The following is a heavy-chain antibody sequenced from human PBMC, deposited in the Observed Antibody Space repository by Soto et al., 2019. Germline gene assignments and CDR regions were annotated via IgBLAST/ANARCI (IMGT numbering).Heavy chain of an antibody. CDR2: LYYTGST. CDR3: ARGGGYDFRSSQAPPIDV. Sequence: LSLTCNVSGGSISDFYWSWIRQSPGKRLEWIGYLYYTGSTNYNPALKSRVTISLDTPKNQFSLKVRSVTAADTAVYYCARGGGYDFRSSQAPPIDVWGQGTTVTVSS. CDR1: GGSISDFY. J-gene: IGHJ6*02. D-gene: IGHD3-3*01. V-gene: IGHV4-59*01.